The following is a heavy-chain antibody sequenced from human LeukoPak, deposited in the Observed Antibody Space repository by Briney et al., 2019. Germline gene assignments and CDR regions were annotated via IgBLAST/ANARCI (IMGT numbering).Heavy chain of an antibody. D-gene: IGHD2-15*01. V-gene: IGHV4-59*01. J-gene: IGHJ3*02. Sequence: SETLSLTCSVSDGSISSYYWSWIRQPPGRELEWIAYMYHSGITNYNPSLKSRVTVSVETSRNQLSLKLTSVTAADTAFYYCAREYWGAFDIWGQGTMVTVSS. CDR1: DGSISSYY. CDR2: MYHSGIT. CDR3: AREYWGAFDI.